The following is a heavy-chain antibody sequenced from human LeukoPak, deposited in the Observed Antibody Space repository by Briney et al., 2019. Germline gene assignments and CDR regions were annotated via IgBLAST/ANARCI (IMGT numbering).Heavy chain of an antibody. CDR3: AGIAAAGTISSYWFDP. CDR2: ISAYSGNT. D-gene: IGHD6-13*01. V-gene: IGHV1-18*01. CDR1: GYTFTSYG. J-gene: IGHJ5*02. Sequence: GASVKVSCKASGYTFTSYGISWVRQAPGQGLEWMGWISAYSGNTNYAQKLQGRVTMTTDTSTSTAYMELRSLRSDDTAVYYCAGIAAAGTISSYWFDPWGQGTLVTVSS.